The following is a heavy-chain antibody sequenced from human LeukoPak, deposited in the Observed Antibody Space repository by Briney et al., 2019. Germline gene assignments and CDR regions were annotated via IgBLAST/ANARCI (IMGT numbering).Heavy chain of an antibody. J-gene: IGHJ4*02. D-gene: IGHD6-13*01. Sequence: PGGSLRLSCAASGFTFSSYWMHWVRQAPGKGLVWVSRINSDGSSTSYADSVKGRFTISRDNAKNTLYLRMNSLRAEDTAVYYCARDQEQQQLAPHFDYWGQGTLVTVSS. CDR3: ARDQEQQQLAPHFDY. V-gene: IGHV3-74*01. CDR1: GFTFSSYW. CDR2: INSDGSST.